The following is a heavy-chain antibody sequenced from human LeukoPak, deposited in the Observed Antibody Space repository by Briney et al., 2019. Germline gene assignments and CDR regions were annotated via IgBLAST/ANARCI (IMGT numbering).Heavy chain of an antibody. CDR1: GFTFSSHS. J-gene: IGHJ3*01. CDR2: IDSGSGNI. V-gene: IGHV3-48*02. CDR3: AREDDDWGPNTLGV. D-gene: IGHD7-27*01. Sequence: PGGSLRLSCAASGFTFSSHSMNWVRQAPGKGLEWLSYIDSGSGNIYYRDSVKGRFTISRDNAQDSLYLQMDSLRDEDTAVYYCAREDDDWGPNTLGVWGQGTVVTVSS.